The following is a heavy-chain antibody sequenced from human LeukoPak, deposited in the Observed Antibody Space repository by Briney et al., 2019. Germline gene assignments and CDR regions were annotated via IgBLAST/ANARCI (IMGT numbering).Heavy chain of an antibody. CDR2: FDPEDGET. CDR1: GYTLTELS. CDR3: ATKDPVLWFGELPDAFDI. V-gene: IGHV1-24*01. D-gene: IGHD3-10*01. Sequence: ASVKVSCKVSGYTLTELSMHWVRQAPGKGLEWMGGFDPEDGETIYAQKFQGRVTMTEDTSTDTAYMELSSLRSEDTAVYYCATKDPVLWFGELPDAFDIWGQGTMVTVSS. J-gene: IGHJ3*02.